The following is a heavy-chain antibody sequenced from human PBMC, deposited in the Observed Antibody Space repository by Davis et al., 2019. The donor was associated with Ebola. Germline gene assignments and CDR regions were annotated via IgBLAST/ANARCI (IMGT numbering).Heavy chain of an antibody. D-gene: IGHD1-26*01. CDR1: GGSISSYY. Sequence: MPSETLSLTCTVSGGSISSYYWSWIRQPPGKGLEWIGYIYYRGSTNYNPSLKSRVTISVDTSKNQFSLKLSSVTAADTAVYYCARGVGGTTGWFDPWGQGTLVTVSS. V-gene: IGHV4-59*12. J-gene: IGHJ5*02. CDR2: IYYRGST. CDR3: ARGVGGTTGWFDP.